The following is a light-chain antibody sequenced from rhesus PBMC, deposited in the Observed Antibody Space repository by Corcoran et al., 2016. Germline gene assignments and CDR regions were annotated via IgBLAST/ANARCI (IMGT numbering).Light chain of an antibody. CDR3: QQHNSYPWT. J-gene: IGKJ1*01. CDR2: AAS. V-gene: IGKV1-33*02. CDR1: QGISSW. Sequence: DIQMTQSPSSLSASVGDRVTITCQASQGISSWLAWYQQKPGKAPNLLIYAASRLQSGVPSRFSGSGSGTAFTFTLSSLQPEDFATYSCQQHNSYPWTFGQGTKVEIK.